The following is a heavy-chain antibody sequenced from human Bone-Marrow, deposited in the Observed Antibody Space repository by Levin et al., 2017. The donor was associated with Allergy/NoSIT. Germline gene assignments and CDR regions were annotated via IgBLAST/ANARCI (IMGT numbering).Heavy chain of an antibody. J-gene: IGHJ4*02. CDR2: ISWNSGSI. D-gene: IGHD1-26*01. CDR3: AKDYGSGSYSYFDY. Sequence: SCAASGFTFDDYAMHWVRQAPGKGLEWVSGISWNSGSIGYADSVKGRFTISRDNAKNSLYLQMNSLRAEDTALYYCAKDYGSGSYSYFDYWGQGTLVTVSS. CDR1: GFTFDDYA. V-gene: IGHV3-9*01.